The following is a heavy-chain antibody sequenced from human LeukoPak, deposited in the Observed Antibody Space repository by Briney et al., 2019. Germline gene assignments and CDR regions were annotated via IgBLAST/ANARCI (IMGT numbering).Heavy chain of an antibody. CDR1: GYTFTIYA. D-gene: IGHD3-10*02. Sequence: ASVTVSCKASGYTFTIYAMNWVRQAPGQGLEWMGWINTNTGNPTYAQGFTRRFVFSLDTSVSTAYLQISSLKAEDTTVYYCARETNMFYFDYWGQGTLVTVSS. V-gene: IGHV7-4-1*02. CDR3: ARETNMFYFDY. CDR2: INTNTGNP. J-gene: IGHJ4*02.